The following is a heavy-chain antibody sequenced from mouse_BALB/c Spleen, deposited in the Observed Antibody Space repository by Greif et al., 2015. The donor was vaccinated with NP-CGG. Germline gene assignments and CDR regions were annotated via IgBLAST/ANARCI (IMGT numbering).Heavy chain of an antibody. V-gene: IGHV2-9*02. CDR1: GFSLTSYG. J-gene: IGHJ2*01. Sequence: VQLVESGPGLVAPSQSLSITCTVSGFSLTSYGVHWVRQPPGKGLEWLGVIWAGGSTNYNSALMSRLSISKDNSKSXVFLKMNSLQTDDTAMYYCARERGSYDYDGGSVFDYWGQGTTLTVSS. CDR3: ARERGSYDYDGGSVFDY. CDR2: IWAGGST. D-gene: IGHD2-4*01.